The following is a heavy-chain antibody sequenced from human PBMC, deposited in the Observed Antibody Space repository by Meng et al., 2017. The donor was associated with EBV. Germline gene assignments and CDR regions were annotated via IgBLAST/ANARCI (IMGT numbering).Heavy chain of an antibody. Sequence: LVQCLAEVQSLGASSGVSLRASEDSFSCYKMYGARQASGRGLEWIGWTNPKKGDTKYVEISQGRVNLTREMSMSTAYMELSSLSSDDTAEYYCARGLDYFDYWGQGTLVTVSS. CDR2: TNPKKGDT. CDR1: EDSFSCYK. J-gene: IGHJ4*02. V-gene: IGHV1-2*02. CDR3: ARGLDYFDY.